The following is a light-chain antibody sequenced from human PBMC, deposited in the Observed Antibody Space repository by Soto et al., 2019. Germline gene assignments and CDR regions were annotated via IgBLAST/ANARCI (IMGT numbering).Light chain of an antibody. CDR2: SDN. CDR1: SSNIGSNT. CDR3: AAWDDSLNGL. J-gene: IGLJ1*01. V-gene: IGLV1-44*01. Sequence: QCVLTQPPSASGTPGQRVTISCSGSSSNIGSNTVNWYQQLPGTAPKLLIYSDNQRPSGVPDRFSGSKSGTSASLAISGLQSEDEADYYCAAWDDSLNGLFGTGTKVTVL.